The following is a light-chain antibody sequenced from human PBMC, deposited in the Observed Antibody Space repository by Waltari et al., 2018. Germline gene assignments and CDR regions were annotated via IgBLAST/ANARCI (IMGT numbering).Light chain of an antibody. V-gene: IGLV2-23*02. CDR1: RGDVGNYNI. CDR3: CSYVAEDSLV. Sequence: QSALTQPASVSGSPGQSLAISCTATRGDVGNYNILSWYQKHPGRAPKLIIYEVSKRPSGVSNRFSGSKSGNTASLTISGLQAEDEADYYCCSYVAEDSLVFGGGTKLTVL. CDR2: EVS. J-gene: IGLJ2*01.